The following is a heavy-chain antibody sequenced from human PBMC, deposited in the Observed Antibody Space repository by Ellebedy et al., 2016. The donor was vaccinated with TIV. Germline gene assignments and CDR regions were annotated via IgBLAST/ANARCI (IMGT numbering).Heavy chain of an antibody. J-gene: IGHJ4*02. Sequence: SETLSLTXTVSGASINSHYWTWIRQPAGKGLEWIGRIYSRGANYGPSLESRITMSIDTSKNQYSMKLSSVTAADTAMYYCAREIQDGNSVTRYLDYWGQGTLVTVSS. CDR3: AREIQDGNSVTRYLDY. CDR2: IYSRGA. V-gene: IGHV4-4*07. CDR1: GASINSHY. D-gene: IGHD2-21*02.